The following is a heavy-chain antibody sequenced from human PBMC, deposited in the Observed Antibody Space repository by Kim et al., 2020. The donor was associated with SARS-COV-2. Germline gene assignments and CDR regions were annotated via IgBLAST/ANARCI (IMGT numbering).Heavy chain of an antibody. CDR2: ITGDGSFT. J-gene: IGHJ6*02. CDR3: TRQDGGMDV. CDR1: EITFSGYW. V-gene: IGHV3-74*01. Sequence: GGSLRLSCVASEITFSGYWMHWVRQAPGKGLVWVSRITGDGSFTDYADTVKGRFTISRDNARNTLYVQMNSLRADDTAVDYCTRQDGGMDVWGQGTTVTVSS.